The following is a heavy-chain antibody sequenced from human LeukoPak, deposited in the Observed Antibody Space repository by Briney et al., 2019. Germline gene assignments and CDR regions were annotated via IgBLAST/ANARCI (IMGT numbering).Heavy chain of an antibody. D-gene: IGHD6-13*01. CDR3: ARPAPAAGLDY. CDR1: GCSISSSSYY. Sequence: SETLSLTCTVSGCSISSSSYYWGWIRQPPGKGLEGIVSIYYSGSTYYNPSLKSRVTISVDTSKNQFSLKLSSVTAADTAVYYCARPAPAAGLDYWGQGTLVTVSS. V-gene: IGHV4-39*01. J-gene: IGHJ4*02. CDR2: IYYSGST.